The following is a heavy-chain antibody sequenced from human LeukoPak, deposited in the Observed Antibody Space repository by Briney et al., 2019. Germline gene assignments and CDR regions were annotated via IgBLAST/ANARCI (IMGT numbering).Heavy chain of an antibody. CDR1: GGSISSGSYY. V-gene: IGHV4-61*02. D-gene: IGHD6-19*01. Sequence: SETLSLTCTVSGGSISSGSYYWSWIRQPAGKGLEWIGRIYTSGSTNYNPSLKSRVTISVDKSKNQFSLKLSSVTAADTAVYYCAREVNAGIAVAATGNAFDIWGQGTMVTVSS. CDR2: IYTSGST. J-gene: IGHJ3*02. CDR3: AREVNAGIAVAATGNAFDI.